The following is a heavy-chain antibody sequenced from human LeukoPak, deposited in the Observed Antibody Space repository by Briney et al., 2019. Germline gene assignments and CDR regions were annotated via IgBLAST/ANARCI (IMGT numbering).Heavy chain of an antibody. CDR2: INTESGGT. CDR3: ASGREYCSGGSCYSSDYAFDI. V-gene: IGHV1-2*02. CDR1: GYTFTGYY. J-gene: IGHJ3*02. D-gene: IGHD2-15*01. Sequence: ASVKVSCKASGYTFTGYYMHWVRQAPGQGLEWMGWINTESGGTNYAQKFQGRVTMTRDTSISTAYMELSRLRSDDTAVYYCASGREYCSGGSCYSSDYAFDIWGQGTMVTVSS.